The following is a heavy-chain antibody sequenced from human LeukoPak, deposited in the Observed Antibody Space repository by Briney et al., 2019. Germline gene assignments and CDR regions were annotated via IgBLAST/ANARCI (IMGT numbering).Heavy chain of an antibody. CDR1: GFTFSSYE. J-gene: IGHJ6*04. Sequence: GGFLRLSCAASGFTFSSYEMNWVRQAPGKGLEWVSYISSSGSTIYYAGSVKGRFTISRDNAKNSLYLQMNSLRAEDTAVYYCAELGITMIGGVWGKGTTVTISS. D-gene: IGHD3-10*02. CDR2: ISSSGSTI. V-gene: IGHV3-48*03. CDR3: AELGITMIGGV.